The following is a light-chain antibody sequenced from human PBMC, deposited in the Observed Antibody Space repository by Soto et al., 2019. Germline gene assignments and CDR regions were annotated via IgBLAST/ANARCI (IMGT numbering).Light chain of an antibody. J-gene: IGLJ2*01. CDR2: EGS. Sequence: QSALTQAASVSGSPGQSIIISCTGTSSDGGSYNLVSWYQQHPGKAPKLMIYEGSKRPSGVSNRFSGSKSGNTASLTISGLQAEDEADYYCCSYEGSITFGVVFGGGTKLTVL. CDR1: SSDGGSYNL. V-gene: IGLV2-23*03. CDR3: CSYEGSITFGVV.